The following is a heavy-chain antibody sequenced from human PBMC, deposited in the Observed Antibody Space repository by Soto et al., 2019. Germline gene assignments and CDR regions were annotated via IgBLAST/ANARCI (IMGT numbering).Heavy chain of an antibody. D-gene: IGHD6-19*01. V-gene: IGHV1-2*04. CDR2: INPNSGGT. CDR3: ARDSIAVAGWGRYYYYYGMDV. CDR1: GYTFTGYY. Sequence: ASVKVSCKASGYTFTGYYMHWVRQAPGQGLEWMGWINPNSGGTNYAQKFQGWVTMTRDTSISTAYMELSRLRSDDTAVYYCARDSIAVAGWGRYYYYYGMDVWGQGTTVTVSS. J-gene: IGHJ6*02.